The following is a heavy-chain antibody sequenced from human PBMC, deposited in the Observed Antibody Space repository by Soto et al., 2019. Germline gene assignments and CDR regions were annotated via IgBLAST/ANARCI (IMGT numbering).Heavy chain of an antibody. CDR2: IYTSGST. CDR1: GGSISSYY. CDR3: ARDMSPWDIVVVPAADDAFDI. V-gene: IGHV4-4*07. J-gene: IGHJ3*02. D-gene: IGHD2-2*01. Sequence: KPSETLSLTCTVSGGSISSYYWSWIRQPAGKGLEWIGRIYTSGSTNYNPSLKSRVTMSVDTSKNQFSLKLSSVTAADTAVYYCARDMSPWDIVVVPAADDAFDIWGQGTMVTVSS.